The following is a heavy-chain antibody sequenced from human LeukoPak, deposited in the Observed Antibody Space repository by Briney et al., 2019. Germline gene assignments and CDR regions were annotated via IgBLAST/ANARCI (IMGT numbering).Heavy chain of an antibody. CDR2: INPNSGGT. D-gene: IGHD6-19*01. CDR1: GYTFTGYY. J-gene: IGHJ5*02. CDR3: ARGSHSSGWPDNWFDP. V-gene: IGHV1-2*04. Sequence: GASVKVSCKASGYTFTGYYMHWVRQAPGQGLEWMGWINPNSGGTNYAQKFQGWVTMTRDTSISTAYMELSRLRSDDTAVYYCARGSHSSGWPDNWFDPWGQGTLVTVSS.